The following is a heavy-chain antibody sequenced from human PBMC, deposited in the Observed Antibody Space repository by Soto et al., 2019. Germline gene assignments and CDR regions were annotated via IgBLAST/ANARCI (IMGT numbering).Heavy chain of an antibody. V-gene: IGHV1-69*02. Sequence: QVQLVQSGAEVKKPGSSLRVSCKASGDTFTCYSINWVRQAPGLGLEWMGRINPILSMSNYAQRFQGRVTMTADKSTSTAYVELSSLRSEDTAMYFFAISDGSGYRAFDYWGRGALVTVSS. CDR1: GDTFTCYS. J-gene: IGHJ4*02. CDR3: AISDGSGYRAFDY. CDR2: INPILSMS. D-gene: IGHD3-10*01.